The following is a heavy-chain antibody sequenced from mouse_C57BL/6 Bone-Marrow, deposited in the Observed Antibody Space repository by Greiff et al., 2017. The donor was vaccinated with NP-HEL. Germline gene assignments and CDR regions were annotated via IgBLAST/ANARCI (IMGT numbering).Heavy chain of an antibody. J-gene: IGHJ3*01. CDR2: SRNKANDYTT. Sequence: EVQGVESGGGLVQSGRSLRLSCATSGFTFSDFYMEWVRQAPGKGLEWIAASRNKANDYTTEYSASVKGRFIVSRDTSQSILYLQMNALRAEDTAIYYCARDARLGGFAYWGQGTLVTVSA. CDR3: ARDARLGGFAY. CDR1: GFTFSDFY. V-gene: IGHV7-1*01. D-gene: IGHD2-4*01.